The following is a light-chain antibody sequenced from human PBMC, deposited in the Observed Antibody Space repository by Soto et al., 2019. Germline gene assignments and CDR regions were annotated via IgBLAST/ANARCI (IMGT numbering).Light chain of an antibody. V-gene: IGKV3-20*01. CDR1: QSVSSSY. Sequence: EIVLTQSPGTLSLSPGERATLSCRASQSVSSSYLAWYQQKPGQAPRLLIYGASNRATGIPDRFSGSGSGTDFTLTISRLEPEDYAIYYCQQYDVSPPFTFGQGTRLEI. CDR3: QQYDVSPPFT. CDR2: GAS. J-gene: IGKJ5*01.